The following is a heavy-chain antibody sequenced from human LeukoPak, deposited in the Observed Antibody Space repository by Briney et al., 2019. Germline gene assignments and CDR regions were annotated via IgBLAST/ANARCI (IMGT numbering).Heavy chain of an antibody. V-gene: IGHV3-33*01. J-gene: IGHJ1*01. CDR1: GFTFSSYD. Sequence: PGGSLRLSCAASGFTFSSYDMHWVRQAPGKGLEWVALIWYDGSNKNYADSVKGRFTISRDNSKNTLYLQMNSLRAEDTAVYYCARDSSGDPDYYDSSGYGEYFQHWGQGTLVTVSS. D-gene: IGHD3-22*01. CDR3: ARDSSGDPDYYDSSGYGEYFQH. CDR2: IWYDGSNK.